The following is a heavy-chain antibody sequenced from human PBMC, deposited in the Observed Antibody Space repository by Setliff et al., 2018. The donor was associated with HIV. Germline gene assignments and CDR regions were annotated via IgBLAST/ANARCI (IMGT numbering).Heavy chain of an antibody. J-gene: IGHJ3*02. D-gene: IGHD3-10*01. V-gene: IGHV4-59*01. Sequence: AETLSLTCTVSGVTISTYYLTWIRQPPGKGLEYVGYIYYAGSTDYNHSLNGRVTISIDMSKSPFSLKLKYVTAADTAVSYCARAPTHYFGNNKASWPDAFDIWGLGTMVTVSS. CDR3: ARAPTHYFGNNKASWPDAFDI. CDR2: IYYAGST. CDR1: GVTISTYY.